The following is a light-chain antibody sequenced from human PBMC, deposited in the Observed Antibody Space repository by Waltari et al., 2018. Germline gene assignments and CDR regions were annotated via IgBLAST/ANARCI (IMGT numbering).Light chain of an antibody. CDR2: GAS. Sequence: EIVLTQSPGTLSLSPGERATLSCRASQSVTSSYLAWYQRKPGQAPRLLIYGASSRATGIPDRCSGSGSGTDFTLTISRLEPEEFAVYYCQQYGSSPYTFGQGTKLEIK. J-gene: IGKJ2*01. CDR3: QQYGSSPYT. V-gene: IGKV3-20*01. CDR1: QSVTSSY.